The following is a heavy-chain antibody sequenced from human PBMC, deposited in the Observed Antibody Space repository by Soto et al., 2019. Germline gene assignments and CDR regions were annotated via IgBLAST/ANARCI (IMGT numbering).Heavy chain of an antibody. CDR2: IYYSGST. CDR3: ARLGGSYHYMDV. Sequence: PSETLSLTCTVSGGSISSYYWTWIRQPPGKGLEWIGYIYYSGSTNYNPSLKSRVTISVATSKTQFSLKLSSVTAADTAVYYCARLGGSYHYMDVWGKGTTVTVSS. J-gene: IGHJ6*03. CDR1: GGSISSYY. V-gene: IGHV4-59*08. D-gene: IGHD1-26*01.